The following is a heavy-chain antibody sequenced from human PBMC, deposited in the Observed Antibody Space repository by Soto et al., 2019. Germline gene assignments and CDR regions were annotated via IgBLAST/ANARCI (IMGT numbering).Heavy chain of an antibody. D-gene: IGHD6-13*01. V-gene: IGHV1-46*01. J-gene: IGHJ6*02. CDR2: INPSGGST. CDR3: ARGKGSSWYHRRGMDV. CDR1: GYTFTSYY. Sequence: ASVKVSCKASGYTFTSYYMHWVRQAPGQGLEWMGIINPSGGSTSYAQKFQGRVTMTRDTSTSTVYMELRSLRSEDTAVYYCARGKGSSWYHRRGMDVWGQGTTVTVSS.